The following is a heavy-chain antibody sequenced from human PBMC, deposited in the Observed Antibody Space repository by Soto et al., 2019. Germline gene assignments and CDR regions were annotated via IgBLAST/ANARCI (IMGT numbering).Heavy chain of an antibody. J-gene: IGHJ3*02. V-gene: IGHV5-51*01. CDR3: AIGGDWYFFDI. D-gene: IGHD2-21*02. Sequence: PGESLKIACKGSVYSFTNYWIGWVRQMPGKGLEWMGVIYPGDSDTRYNPSFEGQAIISSDKSISTVYLQLSSLKASDSAMYYCAIGGDWYFFDIWAQGTMVTVPS. CDR1: VYSFTNYW. CDR2: IYPGDSDT.